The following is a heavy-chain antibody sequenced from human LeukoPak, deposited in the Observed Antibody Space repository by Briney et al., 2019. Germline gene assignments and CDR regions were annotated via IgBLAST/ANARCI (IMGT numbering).Heavy chain of an antibody. CDR2: MNPNSGNT. V-gene: IGHV1-8*01. J-gene: IGHJ3*02. CDR1: GYTFTSYD. Sequence: GASAKVSCKASGYTFTSYDINWVRQATGQGLEWMGWMNPNSGNTGYAQKFQGRVTITADKSTSTAYMELSSLRSEDTAVYYCARDVRDGRNAFDIWGQGTMVTVSS. CDR3: ARDVRDGRNAFDI. D-gene: IGHD5-24*01.